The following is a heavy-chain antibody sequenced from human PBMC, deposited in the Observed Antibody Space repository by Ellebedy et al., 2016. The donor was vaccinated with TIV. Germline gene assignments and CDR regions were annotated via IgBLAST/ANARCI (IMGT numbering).Heavy chain of an antibody. Sequence: GESLKISXKGSGYDFSTYWIAWVRQMPGKGLEWMGIIDPGDSESRYSPSFRGQVAISADKSINTAFLQWNSLKASDTAIYYCATSINDFHTSGSSDIWGQGTKVTVSS. D-gene: IGHD3-3*01. CDR2: IDPGDSES. V-gene: IGHV5-51*01. J-gene: IGHJ3*02. CDR3: ATSINDFHTSGSSDI. CDR1: GYDFSTYW.